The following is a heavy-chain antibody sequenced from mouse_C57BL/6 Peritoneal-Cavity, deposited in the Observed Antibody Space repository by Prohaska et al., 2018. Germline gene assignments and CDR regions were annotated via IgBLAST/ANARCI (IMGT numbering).Heavy chain of an antibody. J-gene: IGHJ4*01. V-gene: IGHV6-3*01. CDR2: IRLKSDNYAT. Sequence: EVKLEESGGGLVQPGGSMKLSCVASGFTFSNYWMNWVRQSPEKGLEWVAQIRLKSDNYATQYADSVKGRFTISRDDSKSSVYLQMNNLRAEDTGIYYCTSSIYSYAMDYWGQGTSVTVSS. D-gene: IGHD2-1*01. CDR3: TSSIYSYAMDY. CDR1: GFTFSNYW.